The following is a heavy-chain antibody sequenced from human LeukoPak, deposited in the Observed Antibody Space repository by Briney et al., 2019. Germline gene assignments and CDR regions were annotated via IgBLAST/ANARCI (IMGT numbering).Heavy chain of an antibody. Sequence: PGGSLRLSCAASGFTFSSYAMSWVRQAPGKGLEWVSAISGSGGSTYYADSVKGRFTISRDNSKNTLYLQMNSLRAEDTAVYYCAKGITVVVPAATGIKFDYWGQGTLVTVSS. CDR1: GFTFSSYA. J-gene: IGHJ4*02. V-gene: IGHV3-23*01. CDR2: ISGSGGST. CDR3: AKGITVVVPAATGIKFDY. D-gene: IGHD2-2*01.